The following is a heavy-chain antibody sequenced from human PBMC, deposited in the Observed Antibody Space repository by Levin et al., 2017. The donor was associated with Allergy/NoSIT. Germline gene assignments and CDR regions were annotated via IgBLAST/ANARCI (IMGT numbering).Heavy chain of an antibody. J-gene: IGHJ4*02. Sequence: GGSLRLSCAASGFTFSSYAMHWVRQAPGKGLEWVAVISYDGSNKYYADSVKGRFTISRDNSKNTLYLQMNSLRAEDTAVYYCARDQGGLRFLEWSVWDYWGQGTLVTVSS. CDR3: ARDQGGLRFLEWSVWDY. V-gene: IGHV3-30*04. D-gene: IGHD3-3*01. CDR1: GFTFSSYA. CDR2: ISYDGSNK.